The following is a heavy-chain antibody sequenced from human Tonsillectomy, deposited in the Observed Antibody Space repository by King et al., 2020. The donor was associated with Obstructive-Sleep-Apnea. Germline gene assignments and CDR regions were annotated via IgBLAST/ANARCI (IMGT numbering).Heavy chain of an antibody. V-gene: IGHV3-30*02. Sequence: VQLVESGGGVVQPGGSLRLSCAASGFTFSSYGMHWVRQAPGKGLEWVAFIRYDGSNKYYADSVKGRFTISRDNPKNTLYLQMNSLRAEDTAVYYCAKDSSRYCSGGSCYPYYWGQGTLVTVSS. D-gene: IGHD2-15*01. CDR1: GFTFSSYG. CDR3: AKDSSRYCSGGSCYPYY. J-gene: IGHJ4*02. CDR2: IRYDGSNK.